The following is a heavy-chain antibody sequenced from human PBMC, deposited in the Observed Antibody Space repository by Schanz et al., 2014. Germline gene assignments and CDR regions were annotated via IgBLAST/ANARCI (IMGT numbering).Heavy chain of an antibody. Sequence: VQLVESGGALVQPGGSLRLSCSASGFTFSDHWMSWVRQPPGKGLEWVANIKGDSSEKNYVDSVKGRFTISRDDAKNTLYLQMNSLRAEDTALYYCAKDPHRDYGGKPQAFDIWGQGTMVTVSS. CDR1: GFTFSDHW. D-gene: IGHD4-17*01. V-gene: IGHV3-7*01. CDR2: IKGDSSEK. CDR3: AKDPHRDYGGKPQAFDI. J-gene: IGHJ3*02.